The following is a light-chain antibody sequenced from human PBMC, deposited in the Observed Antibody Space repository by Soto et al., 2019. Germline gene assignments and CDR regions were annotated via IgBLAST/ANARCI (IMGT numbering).Light chain of an antibody. J-gene: IGLJ1*01. CDR2: DVS. CDR1: SSDVGGYNY. V-gene: IGLV2-14*01. Sequence: QSALTQPASVSGSPGQSITISCTGTSSDVGGYNYVSWYQQHPGKAPKLMIYDVSNRPSGVSNRFSGSKSGNTASLTISGLQAEDEADYYCSSYTSSSTLHCVFGTGTKLTVL. CDR3: SSYTSSSTLHCV.